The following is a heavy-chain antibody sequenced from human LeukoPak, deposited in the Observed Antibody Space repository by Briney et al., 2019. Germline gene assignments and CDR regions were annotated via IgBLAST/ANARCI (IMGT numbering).Heavy chain of an antibody. D-gene: IGHD3-10*01. CDR3: VRDRELTY. CDR2: VYSSGNT. J-gene: IGHJ4*02. V-gene: IGHV4-4*08. Sequence: AETLSLTCTVSDASISIYYWSWIRQPPGKGLECIGYVYSSGNTHYSASLKGRAIISADKSKNQFPLKLTSVTAADTAVYYCVRDRELTYWGQGILVTVSS. CDR1: DASISIYY.